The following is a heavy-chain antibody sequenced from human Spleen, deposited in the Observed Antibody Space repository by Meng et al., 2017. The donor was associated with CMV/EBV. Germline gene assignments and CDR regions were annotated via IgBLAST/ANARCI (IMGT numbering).Heavy chain of an antibody. CDR2: IYGGDSYT. J-gene: IGHJ4*02. Sequence: GGSLRLSCAASGFTFSNYAMTWVRLPPGKGLEWVSLIYGGDSYTYYADSVRGRFTISRDNSKNTLYLQMNGLRAEDTAVYYCAKVRYCTNGVCYVSSVDYWGQGTLVTVSS. CDR3: AKVRYCTNGVCYVSSVDY. D-gene: IGHD2-8*01. CDR1: GFTFSNYA. V-gene: IGHV3-23*03.